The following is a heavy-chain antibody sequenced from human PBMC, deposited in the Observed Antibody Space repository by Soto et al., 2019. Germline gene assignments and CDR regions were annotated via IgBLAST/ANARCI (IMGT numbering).Heavy chain of an antibody. V-gene: IGHV3-21*01. D-gene: IGHD2-2*01. CDR2: IRCSSRYR. CDR1: GFTFSSYG. CDR3: ARVGCSSTSCSYYYYYYYMDV. J-gene: IGHJ6*03. Sequence: GGSLRLSCAASGFTFSSYGMHWVRQAPGKGRESLSFIRCSSRYRYYADSVKGRFTISRDNSKNTLYLQMNSLRAEDTAVYYCARVGCSSTSCSYYYYYYYMDVWGKGTTGTVSS.